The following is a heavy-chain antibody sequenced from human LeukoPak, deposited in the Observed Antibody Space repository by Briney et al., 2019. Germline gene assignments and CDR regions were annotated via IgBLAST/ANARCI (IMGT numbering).Heavy chain of an antibody. Sequence: SETLSLTCTVSGGSISSSSYYWGWIRQPPGKGLEWIGSIYYSGSTNYNPSLKSRVTISVDTSKNQFSLKLSSVTAADTAVYYCARELGDYGSGSYPPYYFDYWGQGTLVTVSS. V-gene: IGHV4-39*07. D-gene: IGHD3-10*01. J-gene: IGHJ4*02. CDR1: GGSISSSSYY. CDR3: ARELGDYGSGSYPPYYFDY. CDR2: IYYSGST.